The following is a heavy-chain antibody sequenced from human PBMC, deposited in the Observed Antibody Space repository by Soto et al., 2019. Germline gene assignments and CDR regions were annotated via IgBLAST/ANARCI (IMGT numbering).Heavy chain of an antibody. V-gene: IGHV3-21*01. D-gene: IGHD6-13*01. Sequence: GGSLRLSCAASGFTFRTYSMNWVRQAPGKGLEWVSCISSSSSYKYYADSVKGRFTISRDNAKNSLYLQMNSLRVEDTAVYYCARPRYRISPHHAMDVWGRGTTVTSP. J-gene: IGHJ6*02. CDR3: ARPRYRISPHHAMDV. CDR2: ISSSSSYK. CDR1: GFTFRTYS.